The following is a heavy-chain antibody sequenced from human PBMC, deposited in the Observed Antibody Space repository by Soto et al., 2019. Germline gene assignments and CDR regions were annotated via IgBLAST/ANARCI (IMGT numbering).Heavy chain of an antibody. V-gene: IGHV4-31*03. D-gene: IGHD3-22*01. CDR2: IYYSGST. J-gene: IGHJ4*02. CDR3: ARVTPHYYDSSGYYYALEPPPAGFDY. Sequence: QVQLQESGPGLVKPSQTLSLTCTVSGGSISSGGYYWSWIRQHPGKGLEWIGYIYYSGSTYYNPSLKSRVTISVDTSKNQFSLKLSSVTAADTAVYYCARVTPHYYDSSGYYYALEPPPAGFDYWGQGTLVTVSS. CDR1: GGSISSGGYY.